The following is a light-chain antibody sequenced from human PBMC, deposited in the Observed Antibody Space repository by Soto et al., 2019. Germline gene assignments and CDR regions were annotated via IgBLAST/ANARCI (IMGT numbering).Light chain of an antibody. CDR3: QQSYSTSWT. J-gene: IGKJ1*01. Sequence: IVLTQSPGTLSLSPGERTTLSCRASQSISRYLAWYQQKPGQGPRLLIYGASSRATGTPDRFSGSGSGTDFTLTISSLQPEDFATYYCQQSYSTSWTFGQGTKVDIK. CDR2: GAS. CDR1: QSISRY. V-gene: IGKV3-20*01.